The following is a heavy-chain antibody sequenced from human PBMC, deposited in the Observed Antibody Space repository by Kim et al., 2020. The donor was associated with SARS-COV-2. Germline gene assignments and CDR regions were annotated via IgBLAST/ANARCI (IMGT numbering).Heavy chain of an antibody. CDR2: IDPTDSYT. CDR3: ARDHGDYDAFDF. D-gene: IGHD4-17*01. CDR1: GYSFTSYW. V-gene: IGHV5-10-1*01. Sequence: GESLKISCEGSGYSFTSYWISWVRQMPGKGLEWMGRIDPTDSYTNYSPSFQGHVTISADKSINTAYLQWSGLKASDIAMYYCARDHGDYDAFDFWGQGTMVTVSS. J-gene: IGHJ3*01.